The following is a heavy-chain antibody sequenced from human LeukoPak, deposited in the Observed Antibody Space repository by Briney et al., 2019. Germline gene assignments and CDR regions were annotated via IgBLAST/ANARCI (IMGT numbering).Heavy chain of an antibody. V-gene: IGHV4-38-2*01. D-gene: IGHD3-3*01. CDR1: GYSISSGYY. J-gene: IGHJ6*03. Sequence: PSETLSLTCAVSGYSISSGYYWGWIRQPPGKGLEWIGSIYHSGSTYYNPSLKSRVTISVDTSKNQFSLKLSSVTAADTAVYYCASYDFPPLFHMDVWGKGTTVTVSS. CDR3: ASYDFPPLFHMDV. CDR2: IYHSGST.